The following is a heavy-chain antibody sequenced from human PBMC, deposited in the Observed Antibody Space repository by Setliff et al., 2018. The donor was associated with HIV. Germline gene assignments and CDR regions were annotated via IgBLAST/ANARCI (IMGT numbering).Heavy chain of an antibody. CDR3: VRPVREPVD. CDR2: IKKSSDGGKT. J-gene: IGHJ4*02. CDR1: GFTFNNAW. V-gene: IGHV3-15*01. Sequence: PGGSLRLSCVASGFTFNNAWMNWVRQAPGKGLEWLGRIKKSSDGGKTDDASPVKGRFTISRDNAKNSVYLQMNSLRAEDTAMYYCVRPVREPVDWGRGTLVTVSS. D-gene: IGHD6-19*01.